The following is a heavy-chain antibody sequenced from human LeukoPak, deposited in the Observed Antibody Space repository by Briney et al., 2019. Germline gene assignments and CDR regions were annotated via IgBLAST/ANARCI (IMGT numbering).Heavy chain of an antibody. D-gene: IGHD1-26*01. V-gene: IGHV4-39*01. J-gene: IGHJ4*02. CDR1: GVSISTSTYY. CDR3: ARQSGWGGAASLIEY. Sequence: SETLSLTCTVSGVSISTSTYYWAWIRQPPGKGLEWIGSMFYRGSTYYNASLKSRVTISVDTSKNQFSLNLSSVTASDTAIFYCARQSGWGGAASLIEYWGQGTLVTVSS. CDR2: MFYRGST.